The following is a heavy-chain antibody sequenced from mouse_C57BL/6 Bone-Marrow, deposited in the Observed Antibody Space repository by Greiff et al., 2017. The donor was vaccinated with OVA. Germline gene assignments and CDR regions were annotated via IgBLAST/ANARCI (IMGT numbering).Heavy chain of an antibody. D-gene: IGHD1-1*01. CDR2: ISDGGSYT. CDR3: ARESYGSLYYAMDY. J-gene: IGHJ4*01. V-gene: IGHV5-4*01. CDR1: GFTFSSYA. Sequence: EVQLVESGGGLVKPGGSLKLSCAASGFTFSSYAMSWVRQTPEKRLEWVATISDGGSYTYYPDNVKGRFTISRDNAKNNLYLQMSHLKSEDTAMYYCARESYGSLYYAMDYWGQGTSVTVSS.